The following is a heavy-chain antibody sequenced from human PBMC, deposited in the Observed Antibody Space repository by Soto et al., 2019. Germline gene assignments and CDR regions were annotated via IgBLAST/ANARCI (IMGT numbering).Heavy chain of an antibody. D-gene: IGHD2-15*01. CDR2: IWYDGSKE. V-gene: IGHV3-33*03. CDR1: GFTFSSYG. Sequence: QVQLVESGGGVVQPGTSLRLSCATSGFTFSSYGMHWVRQAPGKGLEWVSVIWYDGSKEEYIDSVEGRFTISRDNSKNTLYLQMNSLRDDDTAVYYCATLAAKSGFDIWGQGTLVTVSS. CDR3: ATLAAKSGFDI. J-gene: IGHJ3*02.